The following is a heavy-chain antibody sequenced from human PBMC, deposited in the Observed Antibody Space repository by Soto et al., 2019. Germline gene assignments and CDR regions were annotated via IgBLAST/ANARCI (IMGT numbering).Heavy chain of an antibody. CDR3: ARDVSLVFDP. CDR1: GFTLSSYW. Sequence: GGSLRLSCVASGFTLSSYWMHWVRQAPGKGLVWVSHINNDGSNTNYAESVKGRFAISRDNAKNTLYLQMNSLRAEDTAVYYCARDVSLVFDPWGQGTLVTVSS. D-gene: IGHD2-8*02. J-gene: IGHJ5*02. V-gene: IGHV3-74*01. CDR2: INNDGSNT.